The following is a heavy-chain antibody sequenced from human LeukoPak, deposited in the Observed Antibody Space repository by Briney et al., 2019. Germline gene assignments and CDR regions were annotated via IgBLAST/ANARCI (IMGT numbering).Heavy chain of an antibody. Sequence: GGSLRLSCAASGFIFSNYAMSWVRQAPGKGLEWVSSISSSSSYIYYVDPVKGRFTISRDNAKNSLYLQMNSLRVEDTAVYYCARDSYDSSGYYSGLGFWGQGTLVTVSS. D-gene: IGHD3-22*01. CDR1: GFIFSNYA. CDR2: ISSSSSYI. CDR3: ARDSYDSSGYYSGLGF. J-gene: IGHJ4*02. V-gene: IGHV3-21*01.